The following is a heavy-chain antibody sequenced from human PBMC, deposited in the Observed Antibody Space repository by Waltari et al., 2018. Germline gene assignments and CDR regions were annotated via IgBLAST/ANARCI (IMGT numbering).Heavy chain of an antibody. CDR1: GGSISSHY. Sequence: QVQLQESGPGLVKPSETLSLTCTVSGGSISSHYWSWIRQPPGKGLEWIGYIYYSGSTNYNPSLKSRVTISVDTSKNQFSLKLSSVTAADTAVYYCARDYYDSSGYFDPWGQGTLVTVSS. D-gene: IGHD3-22*01. CDR2: IYYSGST. CDR3: ARDYYDSSGYFDP. J-gene: IGHJ5*02. V-gene: IGHV4-59*11.